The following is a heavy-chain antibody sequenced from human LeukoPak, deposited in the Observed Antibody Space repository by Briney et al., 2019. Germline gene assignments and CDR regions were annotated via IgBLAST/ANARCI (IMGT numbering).Heavy chain of an antibody. V-gene: IGHV3-9*03. D-gene: IGHD3-3*01. CDR2: ISWNSGSI. CDR1: GFTFDDYA. J-gene: IGHJ3*02. CDR3: AKTKSPFLPQEAFDI. Sequence: GGSLRLSCAASGFTFDDYAMHWVRQAPGKGLEWVSGISWNSGSIGYADSVKGRFTISRDNAKNSLYLQMNSLRAEDMALYDCAKTKSPFLPQEAFDIWGQGTMVTVSS.